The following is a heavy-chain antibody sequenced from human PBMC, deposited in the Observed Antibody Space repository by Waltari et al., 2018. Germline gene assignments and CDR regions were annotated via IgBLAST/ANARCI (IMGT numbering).Heavy chain of an antibody. CDR3: ARLGYSYGYYYDY. J-gene: IGHJ4*02. CDR1: GGSFSGYY. Sequence: QVQLQQWGAGLLKPSETLSLTCAVYGGSFSGYYWSWIREPPGKGLGWIRELNHSGSTNFKPFIKSRVYRLVVTSKNQFSLKLSSVTAADTAVYYCARLGYSYGYYYDYWGQGTLVTVSS. CDR2: LNHSGST. D-gene: IGHD5-18*01. V-gene: IGHV4-34*01.